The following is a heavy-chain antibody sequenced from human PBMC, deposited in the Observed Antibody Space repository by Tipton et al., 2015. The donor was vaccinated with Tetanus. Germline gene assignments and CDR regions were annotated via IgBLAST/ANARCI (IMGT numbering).Heavy chain of an antibody. J-gene: IGHJ5*02. CDR2: NDYSGDT. CDR3: ARDQGGGRVVRLNWLDP. Sequence: TLSLTCTVSGDSLSRGGYFLYRIPPPPGEGPEGIGYNDYSGDTYLNPSLESRVSMSVDTSKNQFPLKLTSVTAAGAAVYYCARDQGGGRVVRLNWLDPWGQGTLATVSS. D-gene: IGHD6-6*01. CDR1: GDSLSRGGYF. V-gene: IGHV4-31*03.